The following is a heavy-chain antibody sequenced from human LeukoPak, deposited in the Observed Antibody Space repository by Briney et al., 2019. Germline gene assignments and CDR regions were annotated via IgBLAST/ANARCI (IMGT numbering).Heavy chain of an antibody. CDR2: IGSGGNFI. CDR3: ATSGNVSVGLRGFDY. J-gene: IGHJ4*02. V-gene: IGHV3-21*01. CDR1: GFTFSSHF. D-gene: IGHD3-10*01. Sequence: KPGGSLRLSCAASGFTFSSHFINWVRQAPGRGLEWVSSIGSGGNFIYYADSVKGRFTISRDNAKNSLFLQMNSLRAEDTAVYYCATSGNVSVGLRGFDYWGQGTLVTVSS.